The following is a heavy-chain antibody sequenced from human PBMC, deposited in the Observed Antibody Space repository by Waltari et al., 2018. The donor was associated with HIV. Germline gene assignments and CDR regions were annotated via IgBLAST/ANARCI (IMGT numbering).Heavy chain of an antibody. V-gene: IGHV3-23*01. D-gene: IGHD4-17*01. J-gene: IGHJ3*01. Sequence: QLLESGGGLVQPGGSLRLSCVASGFTFNKFALNWVRQAPGEGLEWLASMSGSGGNKYYADSVKGRISISRENSKNTVYLQINSLRVDDTAIYYCAKTVPTVTSIFEGFDVWGQGAMVTVSS. CDR1: GFTFNKFA. CDR2: MSGSGGNK. CDR3: AKTVPTVTSIFEGFDV.